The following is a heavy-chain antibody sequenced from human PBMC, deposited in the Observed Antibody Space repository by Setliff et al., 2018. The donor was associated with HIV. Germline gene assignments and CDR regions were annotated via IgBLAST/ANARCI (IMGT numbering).Heavy chain of an antibody. CDR1: GASISSYY. V-gene: IGHV4-59*01. CDR3: ARLFQWMSYSFDI. J-gene: IGHJ3*02. D-gene: IGHD4-4*01. Sequence: PSETLSLTCSVSGASISSYYWSWIRQPPGKGLEWIGYVDYNGRTDYNPSLKSRVTISLDTSKNQVSLKLSSVAAADTGVYYCARLFQWMSYSFDIWGQGTKVTVSS. CDR2: VDYNGRT.